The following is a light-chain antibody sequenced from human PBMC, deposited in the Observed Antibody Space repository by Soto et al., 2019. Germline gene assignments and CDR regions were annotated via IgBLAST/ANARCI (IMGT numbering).Light chain of an antibody. CDR3: SSYTTSSTVV. J-gene: IGLJ2*01. CDR1: SSDVGGYNY. Sequence: QSALTQPASVSGSPGQSITISCTGTSSDVGGYNYVSWYQQHPGKVPKLMIYDVNNRPSGVSDRFSGSKSGNTASLTISGLQADDDADYYCSSYTTSSTVVFGGGTKLTVL. V-gene: IGLV2-14*01. CDR2: DVN.